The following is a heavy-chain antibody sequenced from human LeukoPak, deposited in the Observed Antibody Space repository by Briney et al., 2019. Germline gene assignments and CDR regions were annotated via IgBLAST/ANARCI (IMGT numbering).Heavy chain of an antibody. D-gene: IGHD2-2*01. V-gene: IGHV3-23*01. CDR1: GFTFSSYA. CDR3: AKDRVLCNSTTCYGVALRDNWFDP. Sequence: PGGSLRLSCAASGFTFSSYAMSWVRQAPGKGLEWVSAISGSGDGTYHADSVKGRFTISRDNSKNTLYLQMNSLRAEDTAVYYCAKDRVLCNSTTCYGVALRDNWFDPWGQGTLVTVSS. CDR2: ISGSGDGT. J-gene: IGHJ5*02.